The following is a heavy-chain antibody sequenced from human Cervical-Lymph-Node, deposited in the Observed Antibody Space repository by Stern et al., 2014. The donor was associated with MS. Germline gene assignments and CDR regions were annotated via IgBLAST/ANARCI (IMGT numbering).Heavy chain of an antibody. J-gene: IGHJ4*02. CDR2: ISADSGST. Sequence: VQLVQSGTEVKKHGASLIVSCKASGYTFTNYGLSWVRQAPGQGLEWLGWISADSGSTKYTQNLRDRLTLTRDTSTGTAYMDLRTLRAEDTAVYYCARDKMHAFDSWGQGTPVSVSS. CDR1: GYTFTNYG. V-gene: IGHV1-18*01. CDR3: ARDKMHAFDS. D-gene: IGHD5-24*01.